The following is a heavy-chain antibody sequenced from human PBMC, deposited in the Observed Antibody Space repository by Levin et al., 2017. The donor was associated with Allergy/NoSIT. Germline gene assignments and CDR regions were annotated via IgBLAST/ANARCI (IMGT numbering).Heavy chain of an antibody. J-gene: IGHJ4*02. CDR1: GYTFTAFY. CDR2: INPYSGGA. D-gene: IGHD4-17*01. Sequence: PGASVKVSCKASGYTFTAFYVHWVRQAPGQGLEWMGWINPYSGGANYAQKFQGRVTMTRDTSISTAYMELSSLRSDDTAVYYCARGGAYGDYGAYWGQGTLVTVSS. CDR3: ARGGAYGDYGAY. V-gene: IGHV1-2*02.